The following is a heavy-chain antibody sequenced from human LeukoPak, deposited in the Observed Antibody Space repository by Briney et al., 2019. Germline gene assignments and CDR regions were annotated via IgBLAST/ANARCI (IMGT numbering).Heavy chain of an antibody. CDR2: IYHGGST. CDR1: GGSLSGSNW. Sequence: SETLSLTCAVSGGSLSGSNWWTWVRQSPGKGLEWIGEIYHGGSTNYNPSLKSRVTISVDKSKNQFSLNVNSVTAADTAVYYCARTGNTAMVPLDYWGQGTLATVSS. D-gene: IGHD5-18*01. CDR3: ARTGNTAMVPLDY. J-gene: IGHJ4*02. V-gene: IGHV4-4*02.